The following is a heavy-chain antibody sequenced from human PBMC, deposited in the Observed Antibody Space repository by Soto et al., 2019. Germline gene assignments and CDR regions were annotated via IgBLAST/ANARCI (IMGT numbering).Heavy chain of an antibody. J-gene: IGHJ4*02. CDR3: ARYLREFWSGDGRRTIDS. CDR2: ISAYNGNT. Sequence: QVQLVQSGAEVKKPGASVKVSCKASGYTFTSYGISWVRQAPGQGLEWMGWISAYNGNTNYAQKLQGRGTMTTDTSTSTGYMELSSLRADDTAVDYCARYLREFWSGDGRRTIDSWGQGTLVNVSS. CDR1: GYTFTSYG. D-gene: IGHD3-3*01. V-gene: IGHV1-18*01.